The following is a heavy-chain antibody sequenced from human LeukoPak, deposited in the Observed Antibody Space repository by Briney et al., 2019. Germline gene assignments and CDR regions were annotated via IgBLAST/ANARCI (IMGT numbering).Heavy chain of an antibody. Sequence: ASVKVSCKASGYTFTGYYMHWVRQAPGQGLEWMGWINPNSGGTNYAQKFQGRVTMPRDTSISTAYMELSRLRSDDTAVSYSARAISGSYSLDAFDIWGQGTMVTVSS. CDR3: ARAISGSYSLDAFDI. CDR1: GYTFTGYY. D-gene: IGHD1-26*01. V-gene: IGHV1-2*02. CDR2: INPNSGGT. J-gene: IGHJ3*02.